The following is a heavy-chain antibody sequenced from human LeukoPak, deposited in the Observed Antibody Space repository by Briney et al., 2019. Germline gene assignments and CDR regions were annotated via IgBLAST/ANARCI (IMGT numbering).Heavy chain of an antibody. D-gene: IGHD5-18*01. Sequence: FLSLSPAPSRLTFISFCISSVRQTQPNGLERVTNIKKDGSEKYYVDSVKGRFTISRDNAKNSLYLQMNSLRAEDTAVYYCARDGGYTAMVTFFMWGQGTLVTVSS. CDR1: RLTFISFC. J-gene: IGHJ4*02. CDR2: IKKDGSEK. CDR3: ARDGGYTAMVTFFM. V-gene: IGHV3-7*01.